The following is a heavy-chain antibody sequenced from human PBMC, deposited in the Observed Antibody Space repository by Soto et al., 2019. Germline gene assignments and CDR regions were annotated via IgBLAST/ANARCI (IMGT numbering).Heavy chain of an antibody. CDR3: AKANRGYNSRKVF. D-gene: IGHD5-12*01. J-gene: IGHJ4*02. Sequence: PGGSLRLSCAASGFTFDDYAMHWVRQAPGNGPEWVSLISWDGRSTNYAHSVRGRFTISRDNNKNSLYLQMNSLRPEDTALYHCAKANRGYNSRKVFWGQGILVTV. CDR1: GFTFDDYA. CDR2: ISWDGRST. V-gene: IGHV3-43D*04.